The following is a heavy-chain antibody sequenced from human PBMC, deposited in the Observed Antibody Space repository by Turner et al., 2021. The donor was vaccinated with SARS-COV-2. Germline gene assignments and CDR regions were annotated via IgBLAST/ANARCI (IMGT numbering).Heavy chain of an antibody. D-gene: IGHD2-21*02. V-gene: IGHV3-21*01. J-gene: IGHJ4*02. CDR1: EIPFRCHS. CDR3: ATQAHENIDCPWDF. Sequence: EVQMVESGGGLVERGGSLRLSSAAPEIPFRCHSMNWVRQAPVKCLNWVSSISDSGIQTYYSDSMKGRFIISRDNAKNTLYLQMDALIFEYTAVYFFATQAHENIDCPWDFWGPGTLVSVSS. CDR2: ISDSGIQT.